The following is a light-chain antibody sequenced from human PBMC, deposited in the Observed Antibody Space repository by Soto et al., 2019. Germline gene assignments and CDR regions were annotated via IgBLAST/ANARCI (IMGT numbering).Light chain of an antibody. CDR2: DVS. CDR1: SSDVGGYNY. CDR3: TSYTSSSTLEV. J-gene: IGLJ2*01. V-gene: IGLV2-14*01. Sequence: QSALTQPASVSGSPGQSITISCTGTSSDVGGYNYVSWYQQHPGKAPKLMIYDVSYRPSGVSNPFSGSKSGNTASLTIYGLQAEDEADYYCTSYTSSSTLEVFGGGTKLTVL.